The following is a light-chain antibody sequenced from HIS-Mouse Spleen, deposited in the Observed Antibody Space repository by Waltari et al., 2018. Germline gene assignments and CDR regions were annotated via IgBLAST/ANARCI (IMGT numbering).Light chain of an antibody. CDR1: KLGDKY. Sequence: SYELTQPPSVSVSPGQTASITCSGDKLGDKYACWYQQKPGQSPVLVIYQDSNRPSGIPERFSGSNSGNTATLTISGTQAMDEADYYCQAWDSSTAVFGTGTKVTVL. CDR3: QAWDSSTAV. V-gene: IGLV3-1*01. J-gene: IGLJ1*01. CDR2: QDS.